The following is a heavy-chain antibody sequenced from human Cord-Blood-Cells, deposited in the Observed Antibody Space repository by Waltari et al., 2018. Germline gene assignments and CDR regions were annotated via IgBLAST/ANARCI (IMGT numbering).Heavy chain of an antibody. J-gene: IGHJ5*02. Sequence: QVQLVQSGAEVKKPGASVKVSCKASGYTFTSYDINWVRQATGQGLEWMGWMKPNSGNTGYAQKFPGRVTMTRNTSISTAYMELSSLRSEDTAVYYCARLGVAARGFDPWGQGTLVTVSS. CDR1: GYTFTSYD. CDR3: ARLGVAARGFDP. CDR2: MKPNSGNT. D-gene: IGHD6-6*01. V-gene: IGHV1-8*01.